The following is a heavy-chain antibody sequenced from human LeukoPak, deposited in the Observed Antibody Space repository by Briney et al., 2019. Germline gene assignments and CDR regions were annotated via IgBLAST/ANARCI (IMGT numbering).Heavy chain of an antibody. CDR3: ARARDYGSGKANAFDI. J-gene: IGHJ3*02. Sequence: GGSLRLSGAASGFTFSSYSMSWVRQAPGKGLDWVGTIKRDGSEKYYVDSVKGRFTISRDYAENSLYLQMNSLRAGDTAVYYCARARDYGSGKANAFDIWGQGTMVTVSS. CDR1: GFTFSSYS. V-gene: IGHV3-7*05. D-gene: IGHD3-10*01. CDR2: IKRDGSEK.